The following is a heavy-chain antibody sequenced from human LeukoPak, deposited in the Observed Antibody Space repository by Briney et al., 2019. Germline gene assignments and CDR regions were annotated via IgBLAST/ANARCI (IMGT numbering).Heavy chain of an antibody. J-gene: IGHJ3*02. V-gene: IGHV3-15*01. CDR3: TTNDLLQRVGARDVGFDI. CDR2: IKSKSGGGPT. CDR1: GFTFSNSW. D-gene: IGHD1-26*01. Sequence: GGSLRLSCAASGFTFSNSWMIWLCQAAGKGGGGVGRIKSKSGGGPTHFVAPGYGRYTISRDDSKDTLDVKLNSLQPKDTAVYYCTTNDLLQRVGARDVGFDIWGQGTLVTVSS.